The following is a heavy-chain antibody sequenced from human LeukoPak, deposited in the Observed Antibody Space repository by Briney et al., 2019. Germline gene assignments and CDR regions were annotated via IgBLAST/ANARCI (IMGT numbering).Heavy chain of an antibody. V-gene: IGHV3-30*04. J-gene: IGHJ4*02. CDR2: ISKDGSNE. D-gene: IGHD5-18*01. Sequence: GGSLRLSCAASGFIFRNYAVHWVRQAPGKGLEWVAIISKDGSNEYYVDSVKGRFTISRDNSKNTLYLQMNSLRAEDTAVYYCAKDSPRGYSYGLNWGQGTLVTVSS. CDR3: AKDSPRGYSYGLN. CDR1: GFIFRNYA.